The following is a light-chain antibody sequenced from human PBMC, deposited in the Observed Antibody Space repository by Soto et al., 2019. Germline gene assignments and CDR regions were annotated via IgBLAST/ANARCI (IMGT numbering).Light chain of an antibody. V-gene: IGLV2-14*01. J-gene: IGLJ2*01. CDR1: SSDVGGYNY. Sequence: QSALTQPASVSGSPGQSITISCTGTSSDVGGYNYVSWYQQHPGKAPKLMIYEVTNRPSGVSHRFSGSKSGNTASLTISGLQAEDEGDYYCSSYTSTSSLALGGGTKVTVL. CDR2: EVT. CDR3: SSYTSTSSLA.